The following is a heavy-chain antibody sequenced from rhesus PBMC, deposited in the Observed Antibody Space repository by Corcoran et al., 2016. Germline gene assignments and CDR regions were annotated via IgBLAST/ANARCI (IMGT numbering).Heavy chain of an antibody. Sequence: EVQLLESGGGLVQTGGSLRLSCVASGVTFSDHSMDWVRQAPGKGLGWVSSISGSSSTTLYTDSVKGRFTISRDNAKNKVYLQMNSLRAEDTAVYYCARGNGAAFDYWGQGVLVTVSS. J-gene: IGHJ4*01. CDR3: ARGNGAAFDY. D-gene: IGHD1-32*01. CDR2: ISGSSSTT. V-gene: IGHV3-110*01. CDR1: GVTFSDHS.